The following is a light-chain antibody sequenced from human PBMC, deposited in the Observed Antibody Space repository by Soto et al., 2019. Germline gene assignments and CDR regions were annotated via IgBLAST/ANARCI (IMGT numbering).Light chain of an antibody. CDR1: QSISSW. V-gene: IGKV1-5*03. Sequence: NEMTQCPCTLSASVGDRVTIACRSSQSISSWLAWYQQKPGKALKLLIYKASSLESGVPSRFSGSGSGTEFTLTISSLQPDDFATYYCQQYKSYSEAFGQARLLEI. CDR3: QQYKSYSEA. J-gene: IGKJ5*01. CDR2: KAS.